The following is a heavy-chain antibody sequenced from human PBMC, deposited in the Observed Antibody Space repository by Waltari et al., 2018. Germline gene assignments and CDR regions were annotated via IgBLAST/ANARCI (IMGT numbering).Heavy chain of an antibody. CDR1: GFTLSCCG. CDR2: ITPGGAP. CDR3: AKEIPYSNGWLHIDS. J-gene: IGHJ4*02. Sequence: EVQLVESGGGLVQPGGSLRLPCAASGFTLSCCGMSWVRQAPGKGLEGVSGITPGGAPYYADFVGGRFTISRDNSNNMLFLQMNSLRVDDTAIYYCAKEIPYSNGWLHIDSWGQGTLVSVPS. V-gene: IGHV3-23*04. D-gene: IGHD6-19*01.